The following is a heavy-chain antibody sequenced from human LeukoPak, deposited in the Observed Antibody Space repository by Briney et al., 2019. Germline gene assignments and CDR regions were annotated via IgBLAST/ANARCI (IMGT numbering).Heavy chain of an antibody. CDR2: IYYSGST. CDR1: GGSISSYY. V-gene: IGHV4-59*01. Sequence: SENLSLTCTVSGGSISSYYWSWIRQPPGKGLEWIGYIYYSGSTNYNPSLKSRVTISVDTSKNQFSLKLSSVTAADTAVYYCARGLVLDYFDYWGQGTLVTVSS. J-gene: IGHJ4*02. D-gene: IGHD6-19*01. CDR3: ARGLVLDYFDY.